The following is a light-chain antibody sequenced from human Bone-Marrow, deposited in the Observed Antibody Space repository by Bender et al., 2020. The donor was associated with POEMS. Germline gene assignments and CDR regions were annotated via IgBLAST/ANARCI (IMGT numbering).Light chain of an antibody. CDR3: SLHTSRSTGRV. J-gene: IGLJ1*01. Sequence: QSALTQPASVSGSPGQSITISCTGSSSDVGSYNLVSWYQQHPGKAPKLMIYDVSNRPSGVSNRFSGSKSGNTASLSISGLQAEDEADHYCSLHTSRSTGRVFGTGTKVTV. V-gene: IGLV2-14*02. CDR1: SSDVGSYNL. CDR2: DVS.